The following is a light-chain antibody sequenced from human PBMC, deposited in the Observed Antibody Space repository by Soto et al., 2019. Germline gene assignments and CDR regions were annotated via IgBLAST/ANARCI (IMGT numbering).Light chain of an antibody. CDR3: QQYNDYPMWT. CDR1: QSINPY. V-gene: IGKV1-5*03. CDR2: RAY. J-gene: IGKJ1*01. Sequence: DIQMTQSPSTLSASVGDRVTITCRASQSINPYLAWYQQKPGKAPKLLIYRAYSLESGVPSRFSGSGAGTQFTLTVTSLQLDAFTTYYYQQYNDYPMWTFGKETKVEIK.